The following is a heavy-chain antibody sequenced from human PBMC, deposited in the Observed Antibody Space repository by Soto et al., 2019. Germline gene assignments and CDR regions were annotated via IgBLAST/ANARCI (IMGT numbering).Heavy chain of an antibody. CDR1: GFTFSSYS. V-gene: IGHV3-21*01. D-gene: IGHD2-2*01. J-gene: IGHJ6*03. CDR2: ISSSSSYI. CDR3: ARAYCSSTSCSGNYYYYYMDV. Sequence: GGSLRLSCAASGFTFSSYSMNWVRQAPGKGLEWVSSISSSSSYIYYADSVKGRFTISRDNAKNSLYLQMNSLRAEDTAVYYCARAYCSSTSCSGNYYYYYMDVWGKGTTVTVSS.